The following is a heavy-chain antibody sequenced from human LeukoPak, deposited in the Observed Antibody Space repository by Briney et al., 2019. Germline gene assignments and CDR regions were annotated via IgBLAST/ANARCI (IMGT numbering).Heavy chain of an antibody. V-gene: IGHV6-1*01. J-gene: IGHJ4*02. CDR3: AKFQGIGSPRYYFDY. CDR2: TYYRSNWYH. CDR1: GDSVSSNNAA. Sequence: SQTLSLTCAISGDSVSSNNAAWSWIRQSPSRGLEWLGRTYYRSNWYHDYAVSVKSRITISPDTSNNQFSLQLNSVTPEDTAVYYCAKFQGIGSPRYYFDYWGQGTLVTVSS. D-gene: IGHD6-19*01.